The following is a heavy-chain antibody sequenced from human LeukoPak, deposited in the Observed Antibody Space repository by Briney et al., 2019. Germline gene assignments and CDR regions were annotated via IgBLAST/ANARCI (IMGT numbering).Heavy chain of an antibody. D-gene: IGHD3-3*01. Sequence: PGGSLRLSCAVSGFSFSSYAMSWVRQAPGKGLEWVSAVSRSGGSTYYADSVKGRFTISRDNSKNTLYLQMNSLRAEDTAVYYCAKDPFGDFWSGYYTGYFDYWGQGTLVTVSS. CDR3: AKDPFGDFWSGYYTGYFDY. J-gene: IGHJ4*02. CDR2: VSRSGGST. CDR1: GFSFSSYA. V-gene: IGHV3-23*01.